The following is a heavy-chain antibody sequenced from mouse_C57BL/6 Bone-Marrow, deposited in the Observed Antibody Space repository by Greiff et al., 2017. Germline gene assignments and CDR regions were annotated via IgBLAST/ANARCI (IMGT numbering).Heavy chain of an antibody. D-gene: IGHD1-1*01. CDR1: GYTFTSYG. CDR2: IYPRSGNT. Sequence: VQVVESGAELARPGASVKLSCKASGYTFTSYGISWVKQRTGQGLEWIGEIYPRSGNTYYNEKFKGKATLTADKSSSTAYMELRSLTSEDSAVYFCARSHYGSSLAWFAYWGQGTLVTVSA. CDR3: ARSHYGSSLAWFAY. J-gene: IGHJ3*01. V-gene: IGHV1-81*01.